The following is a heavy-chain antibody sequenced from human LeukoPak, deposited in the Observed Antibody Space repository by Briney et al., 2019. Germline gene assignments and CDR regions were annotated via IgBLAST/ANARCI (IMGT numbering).Heavy chain of an antibody. CDR2: IYHSGST. J-gene: IGHJ6*03. CDR3: ARTTEAHSWRTRYYDYYMDV. V-gene: IGHV4-38-2*02. D-gene: IGHD6-13*01. Sequence: SETLSLTCTVSAYSISSNYYWGWIRQPPGKGLEWIGTIYHSGSTYYNPSFKSRVTISVDASKNQFSLKLSSVTAADTAVYYCARTTEAHSWRTRYYDYYMDVWGKGTTVTVSS. CDR1: AYSISSNYY.